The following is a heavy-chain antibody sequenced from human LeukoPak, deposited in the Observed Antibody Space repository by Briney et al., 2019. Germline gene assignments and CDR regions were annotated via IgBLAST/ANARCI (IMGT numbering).Heavy chain of an antibody. CDR1: GDSVSSNRAA. D-gene: IGHD3-16*01. CDR2: TYYRSRWYN. CDR3: ATEGGQSRLPY. J-gene: IGHJ4*02. V-gene: IGHV6-1*01. Sequence: SQTLSLTCAISGDSVSSNRAAWNWIRQPPSRGLEWLGRTYYRSRWYNDYAVSVKSRISINPDTSKNQFSLQLNSVTPEDTAVYYCATEGGQSRLPYWGQGTLVTVSS.